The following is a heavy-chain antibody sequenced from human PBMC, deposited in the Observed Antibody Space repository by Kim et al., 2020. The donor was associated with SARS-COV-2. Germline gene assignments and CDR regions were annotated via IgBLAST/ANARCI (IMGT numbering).Heavy chain of an antibody. CDR2: ISPDSGGT. CDR1: GYTFTGYF. Sequence: ASVKVSCTASGYTFTGYFIHWVRQAPGQGLDWIGRISPDSGGTNFAQQFQGRVTMTRDTSISAVYMELSGLRSDDTAVYFCARLNPYGGYEGEGMFDFWGQGTLVTVSS. V-gene: IGHV1-2*06. J-gene: IGHJ4*02. D-gene: IGHD5-12*01. CDR3: ARLNPYGGYEGEGMFDF.